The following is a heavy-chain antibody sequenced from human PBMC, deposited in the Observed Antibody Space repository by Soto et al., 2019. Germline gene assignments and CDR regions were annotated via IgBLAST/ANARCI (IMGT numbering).Heavy chain of an antibody. CDR1: GFTFSDYY. J-gene: IGHJ4*02. CDR3: ARDKSSSWFFDY. CDR2: ISSSGNTI. V-gene: IGHV3-11*01. D-gene: IGHD6-13*01. Sequence: PGGSLRLSCAASGFTFSDYYMSWIRQAPGKGLEWVSYISSSGNTIFYADSVKGRFTISRDNAKNSLFLQMKSLRAEDTALYYCARDKSSSWFFDYWGRGTLVTVSS.